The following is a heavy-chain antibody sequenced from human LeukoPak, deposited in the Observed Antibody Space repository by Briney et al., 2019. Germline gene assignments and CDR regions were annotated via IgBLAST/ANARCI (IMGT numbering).Heavy chain of an antibody. CDR2: IKSKTDGGTT. CDR3: TTGCITIFMGPDY. Sequence: GGSLRLSCAPSGFTFSSYWMSWVRQAPGKGLEWVGRIKSKTDGGTTDYAAPVKGRFTISRDDSKNTLYLQMNSLKTEDTAVYYCTTGCITIFMGPDYWGQGTLVTVSS. CDR1: GFTFSSYW. J-gene: IGHJ4*02. V-gene: IGHV3-15*01. D-gene: IGHD3-9*01.